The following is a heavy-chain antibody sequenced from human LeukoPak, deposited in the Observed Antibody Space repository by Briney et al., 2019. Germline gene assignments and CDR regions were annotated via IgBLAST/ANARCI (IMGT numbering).Heavy chain of an antibody. J-gene: IGHJ3*02. CDR3: ARVRDYYDSSGYDDAFDI. Sequence: ASVKVSCKASGYTFTSYGISWVRQAPGQGLEWMGWISAYNGNTNYAQKLQGRVTMTTDTSTSTAYMELRSLRSEDTAVYYCARVRDYYDSSGYDDAFDIWGQGTMVTVSS. V-gene: IGHV1-18*01. D-gene: IGHD3-22*01. CDR2: ISAYNGNT. CDR1: GYTFTSYG.